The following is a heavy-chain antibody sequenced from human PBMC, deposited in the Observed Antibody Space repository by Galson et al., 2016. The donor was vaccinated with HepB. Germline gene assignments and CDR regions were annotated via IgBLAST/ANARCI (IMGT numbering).Heavy chain of an antibody. CDR2: IYHSGST. CDR1: GGSISSSGYY. CDR3: ARRGPTYYYGMDV. J-gene: IGHJ6*02. V-gene: IGHV4-39*01. Sequence: SETLSLTCTVSGGSISSSGYYWGWIRQPPGKGLEWIGSIYHSGSTYYNPSLTSRVTITVDTSKNQFSLKLSSVTAADTAVYFCARRGPTYYYGMDVWGQGTTVTVSS. D-gene: IGHD3-10*01.